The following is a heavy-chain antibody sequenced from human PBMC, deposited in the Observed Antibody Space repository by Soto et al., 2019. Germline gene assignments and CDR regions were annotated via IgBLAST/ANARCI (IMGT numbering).Heavy chain of an antibody. J-gene: IGHJ5*02. V-gene: IGHV4-31*03. D-gene: IGHD1-7*01. CDR1: CGSLSRGGFY. CDR3: ARDLLNWNSGFDP. Sequence: TPSLPCTFFCGSLSRGGFYWMWIPQHPGKGLEWIGYIYYSGSTYYNPSLKSRVTISVDTSKNQFSLKLSSVTAADTAVYYCARDLLNWNSGFDPWGQGTLVTVSS. CDR2: IYYSGST.